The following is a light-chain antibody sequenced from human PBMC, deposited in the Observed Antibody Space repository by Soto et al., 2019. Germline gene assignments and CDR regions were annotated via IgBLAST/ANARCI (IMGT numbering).Light chain of an antibody. J-gene: IGKJ1*01. CDR1: QSISSW. CDR2: EAS. V-gene: IGKV1-5*03. Sequence: DIQMTQSPSTLSAYVGDRVTITCRASQSISSWLAWYQQKPGKAPKLLIYEASSLESGVPPRFSGSGSGTEFTLTISSLQPDDFATYYCQQYNSYPWTFGQGTKVDIK. CDR3: QQYNSYPWT.